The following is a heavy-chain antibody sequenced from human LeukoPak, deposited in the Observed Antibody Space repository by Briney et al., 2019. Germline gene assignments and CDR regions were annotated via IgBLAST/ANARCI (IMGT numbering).Heavy chain of an antibody. Sequence: PSETLSLTCTVSGGSISSYYWSWIRQPAGKGLEWIGRIYTSGSTNYNASLKRRGSMSVDTSKNQFSLKLSSVTAADTAVVYCARENSGSYREFDYWGQGTLVTVSS. J-gene: IGHJ4*02. CDR3: ARENSGSYREFDY. CDR2: IYTSGST. CDR1: GGSISSYY. D-gene: IGHD1-26*01. V-gene: IGHV4-4*07.